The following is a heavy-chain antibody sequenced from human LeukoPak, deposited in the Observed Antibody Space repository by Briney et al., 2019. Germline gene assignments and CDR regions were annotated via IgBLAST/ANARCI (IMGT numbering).Heavy chain of an antibody. CDR2: IYRSGST. CDR1: GDSLNSGGFY. V-gene: IGHV4-30-2*03. D-gene: IGHD3-22*01. J-gene: IGHJ3*02. Sequence: SQTLSLTCTVSGDSLNSGGFYWTWIRQPPGKGLQWIGSIYRSGSTYYNPSLKSRVTISVDTSKNQFSLKLSSVTAADTAVYYCATPLSDYYDSSGYTDAFDIWGQGTMVTVSS. CDR3: ATPLSDYYDSSGYTDAFDI.